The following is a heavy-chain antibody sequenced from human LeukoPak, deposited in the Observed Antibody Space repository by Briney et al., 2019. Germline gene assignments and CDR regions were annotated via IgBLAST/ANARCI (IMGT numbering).Heavy chain of an antibody. CDR2: IYTGGGT. V-gene: IGHV3-53*01. J-gene: IGHJ4*02. CDR3: TRSGYRHPYHFES. CDR1: GFTFSYSS. D-gene: IGHD3-22*01. Sequence: PGGSLRLSCAASGFTFSYSSMNWVRQAPGKGLEWVSVIYTGGGTDHADSVKGRFTISRDNSKNTLSLQMNSLRADDTAIYYCTRSGYRHPYHFESWGQGTLVIVSS.